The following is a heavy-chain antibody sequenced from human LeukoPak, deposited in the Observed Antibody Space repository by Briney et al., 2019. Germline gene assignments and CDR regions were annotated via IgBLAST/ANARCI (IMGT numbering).Heavy chain of an antibody. Sequence: GGSLRLSCAASGFTFSSYWMSWVRQAPGKGLEWVANIKQDGSEKYYVDSVKGRFTISRDNAKNSLYLQMNSLRAEDTAVYYCAKDQGITIFGVVITYYFDYWGQGTLVTVSS. CDR2: IKQDGSEK. V-gene: IGHV3-7*03. D-gene: IGHD3-3*01. CDR3: AKDQGITIFGVVITYYFDY. CDR1: GFTFSSYW. J-gene: IGHJ4*02.